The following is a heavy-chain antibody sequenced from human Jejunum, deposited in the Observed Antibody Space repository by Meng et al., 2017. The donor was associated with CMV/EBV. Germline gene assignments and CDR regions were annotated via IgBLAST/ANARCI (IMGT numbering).Heavy chain of an antibody. Sequence: EVRLVDSGGGLVKPGGSLRLSCAASGFSFSASVMHWVRQDPGQGLVWVARINHDGTETIYRDSVRGRFTVSRDNTKNTVSLEMNSLRVEDTALYYCVKDFAWSIDFWGQGVLVTVSS. CDR1: GFSFSASV. D-gene: IGHD3-3*01. CDR2: INHDGTET. CDR3: VKDFAWSIDF. V-gene: IGHV3-74*01. J-gene: IGHJ4*02.